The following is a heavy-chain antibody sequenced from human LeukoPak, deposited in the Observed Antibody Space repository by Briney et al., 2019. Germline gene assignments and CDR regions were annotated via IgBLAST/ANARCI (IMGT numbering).Heavy chain of an antibody. CDR3: ARDQYYYDSSLSFDY. CDR1: GGTFSSYA. D-gene: IGHD3-22*01. Sequence: ASVKVSCKASGGTFSSYAISWVRQAPGQGLEWMGGIIPIFGTANYAQKFQGRVTITADESTSTAYMELSSLRSEDTAVYYCARDQYYYDSSLSFDYWGQGTLVTVSS. J-gene: IGHJ4*02. V-gene: IGHV1-69*13. CDR2: IIPIFGTA.